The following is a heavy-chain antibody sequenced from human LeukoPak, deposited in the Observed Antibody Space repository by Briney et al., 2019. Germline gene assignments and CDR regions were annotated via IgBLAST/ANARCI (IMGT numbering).Heavy chain of an antibody. J-gene: IGHJ4*02. CDR3: ARGRGSGWYGPYDY. Sequence: SETLSLTCTVSGGSIRSYYWSWIRQPPGKGLEWIGYIYYSGSTNYNPSLKSRVTISVDTSKNQFSLKLSSVTAADTAVYYCARGRGSGWYGPYDYWGQGTLVTVSS. CDR1: GGSIRSYY. CDR2: IYYSGST. D-gene: IGHD6-19*01. V-gene: IGHV4-59*01.